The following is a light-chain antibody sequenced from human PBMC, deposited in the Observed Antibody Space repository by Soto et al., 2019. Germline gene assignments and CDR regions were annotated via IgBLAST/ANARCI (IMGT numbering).Light chain of an antibody. Sequence: QSALTQPASVSGSPGQSITISCTGTRSDVGGYNYVSWYQQHPGKAPKLMIYDVSNRPSGVSNRFSGSKSGNTASLTISGLQAEDEADYYCSSYTSISTLLYVFGTGTKLTVL. CDR1: RSDVGGYNY. V-gene: IGLV2-14*01. CDR2: DVS. J-gene: IGLJ1*01. CDR3: SSYTSISTLLYV.